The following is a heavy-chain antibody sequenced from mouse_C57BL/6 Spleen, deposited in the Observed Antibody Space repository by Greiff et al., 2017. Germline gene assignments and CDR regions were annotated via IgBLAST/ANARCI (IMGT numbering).Heavy chain of an antibody. D-gene: IGHD1-1*01. CDR2: IYPGNSDP. J-gene: IGHJ2*01. V-gene: IGHV1-5*01. CDR1: GYTFTSYW. CDR3: TREGVLLRSFDD. Sequence: VQLQQSGTVLARPGASVKMSCKTSGYTFTSYWLHWVQQRPGQGLAWVGAIYPGNSDPSYKQKFKGKAKLTAVTSASTAYMELSSLTNEDSAVYYCTREGVLLRSFDDWGQGTTLTVSS.